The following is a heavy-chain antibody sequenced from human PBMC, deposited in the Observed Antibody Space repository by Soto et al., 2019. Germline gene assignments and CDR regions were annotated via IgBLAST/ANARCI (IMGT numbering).Heavy chain of an antibody. CDR2: ISLNHDK. D-gene: IGHD3-16*01. J-gene: IGHJ5*02. V-gene: IGHV2-5*01. Sequence: SGPTVPNLPQPLTLPYPFCGFSLSTSGVGVGWLRQPPGKALQWLALISLNHDKRYSQSLKSRLTITKDTSNSQVVLTMTNMDPVDTATYYCAHIVPRLNWFDPWGQGTLVTVSS. CDR3: AHIVPRLNWFDP. CDR1: GFSLSTSGVG.